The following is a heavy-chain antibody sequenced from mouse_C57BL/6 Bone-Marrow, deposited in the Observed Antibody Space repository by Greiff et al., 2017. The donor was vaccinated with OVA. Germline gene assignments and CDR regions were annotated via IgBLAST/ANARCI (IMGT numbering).Heavy chain of an antibody. CDR3: ARFRGYAMDY. V-gene: IGHV1-4*01. CDR2: INPSSGYT. J-gene: IGHJ4*01. CDR1: GYPFTSYT. Sequence: VQLVESGAELARPGASVKMSCKASGYPFTSYTMHWVKQRPGQGLEWIGYINPSSGYTKYNQKFKDKATLTADKSSSTAYMQLSSLTSEDSAVYYCARFRGYAMDYWGQGTSVTVSS.